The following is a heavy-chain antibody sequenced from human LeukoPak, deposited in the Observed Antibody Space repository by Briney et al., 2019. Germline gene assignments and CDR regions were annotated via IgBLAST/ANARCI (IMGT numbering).Heavy chain of an antibody. V-gene: IGHV1-2*02. CDR1: GYTFTGYY. CDR2: INPNSGGT. J-gene: IGHJ5*02. Sequence: ASVKVSCKASGYTFTGYYMHWVRQAPGQGLEWMGWINPNSGGTNYAQKFQGRVTMTRDTSISTAYMELSRLRSDDTAVYYCARAAYSSSWYGRGDNWFDPWGQGTLVTVSS. CDR3: ARAAYSSSWYGRGDNWFDP. D-gene: IGHD6-13*01.